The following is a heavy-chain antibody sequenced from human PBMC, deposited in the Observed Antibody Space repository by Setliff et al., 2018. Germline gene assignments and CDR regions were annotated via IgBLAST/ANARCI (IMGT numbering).Heavy chain of an antibody. J-gene: IGHJ4*02. CDR3: ARVWSSSSYYFDY. D-gene: IGHD6-6*01. Sequence: PSETLSLTCAVSGYSISSAYYWGWIRQTPGKGLEWIGSLYHSGSTYYNPSLKSRVTISVDTSKNQFSLRLSSVTAADTAVYYCARVWSSSSYYFDYWGQGTLVTVSS. V-gene: IGHV4-38-2*01. CDR2: LYHSGST. CDR1: GYSISSAYY.